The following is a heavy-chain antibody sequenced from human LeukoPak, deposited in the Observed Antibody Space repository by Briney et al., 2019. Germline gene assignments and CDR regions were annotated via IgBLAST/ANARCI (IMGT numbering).Heavy chain of an antibody. J-gene: IGHJ6*03. D-gene: IGHD6-13*01. CDR1: GFTFSSYG. CDR2: IWYDGSNK. CDR3: AKDNHNIAAAEGYYYYYYYMDV. V-gene: IGHV3-33*06. Sequence: GGSLRLSCAASGFTFSSYGMHWVRQAPGKGLEWVAVIWYDGSNKYYADSVKGRFTISRDNSKNTLYLQMNSLRAEDTAVYYCAKDNHNIAAAEGYYYYYYYMDVWGKGTTVTVSS.